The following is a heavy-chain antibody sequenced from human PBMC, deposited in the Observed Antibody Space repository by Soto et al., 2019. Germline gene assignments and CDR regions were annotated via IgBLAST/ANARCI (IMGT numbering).Heavy chain of an antibody. CDR1: GFSLSTSGVG. J-gene: IGHJ4*02. V-gene: IGHV2-5*02. CDR3: AHSRFLSSSWTSFDY. CDR2: IYWDDDK. Sequence: QITLKESGPTLVKPTQTLTLTCTFSGFSLSTSGVGVGWIRQPPGKALEWLALIYWDDDKRYSPSLKSRLTSXXDXSXTQVLLTMTNMDPVDTATYYCAHSRFLSSSWTSFDYWGQGTLVTVSS. D-gene: IGHD6-13*01.